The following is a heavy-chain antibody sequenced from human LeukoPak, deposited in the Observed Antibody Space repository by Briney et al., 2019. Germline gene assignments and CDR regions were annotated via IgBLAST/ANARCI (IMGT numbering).Heavy chain of an antibody. D-gene: IGHD2-2*02. V-gene: IGHV3-23*01. CDR3: AKATYTAYYYYMNV. CDR1: GFTFSSYG. J-gene: IGHJ6*03. CDR2: ISGSGGST. Sequence: GGSLRLSCAAPGFTFSSYGMSWVRQAPGKGLEWVSAISGSGGSTYYTDSVKGRFTISRDNSKNTLYLQMNSLRAEDTAVYYCAKATYTAYYYYMNVWGKGTTVTISS.